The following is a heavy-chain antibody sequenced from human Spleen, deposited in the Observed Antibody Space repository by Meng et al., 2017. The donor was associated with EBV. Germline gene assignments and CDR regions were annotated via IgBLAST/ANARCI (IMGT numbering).Heavy chain of an antibody. CDR2: SYQSGST. CDR3: ARVGYRAYDPLDS. J-gene: IGHJ4*02. CDR1: GDHITSRNV. Sequence: VQLHGARPALVTPVCTLAITCAVSGDHITSRNVWPWVRQSPGKGLDCIAKSYQSGSTNFNPSLKIRVTISVDKSKNKFSLKLNSVTAADTAIYYCARVGYRAYDPLDSCGQGTLVTVSS. V-gene: IGHV4-4*02. D-gene: IGHD5-12*01.